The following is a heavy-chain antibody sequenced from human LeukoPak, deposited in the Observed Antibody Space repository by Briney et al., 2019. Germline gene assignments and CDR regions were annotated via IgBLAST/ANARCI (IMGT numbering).Heavy chain of an antibody. CDR2: INHSGST. J-gene: IGHJ5*02. CDR1: GGSFSGYY. V-gene: IGHV4-34*01. CDR3: ARQKGYSSSWRYNWFDP. D-gene: IGHD6-13*01. Sequence: SETLSLTCAVYGGSFSGYYWSWIRQPPGKGLEWIGEINHSGSTSYNPSPKSRVTISVDTSKNQFSLKLSSVTAADTAVYYCARQKGYSSSWRYNWFDPWGQGTLVTVSS.